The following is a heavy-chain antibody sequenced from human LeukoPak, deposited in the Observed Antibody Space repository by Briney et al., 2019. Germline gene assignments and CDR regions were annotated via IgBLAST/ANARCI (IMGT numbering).Heavy chain of an antibody. D-gene: IGHD3-22*01. CDR3: ASFKYYYDSINYYRFDY. CDR1: GGSFSSGRYY. CDR2: IYYSGST. V-gene: IGHV4-61*01. Sequence: PSETLSLTCTVSGGSFSSGRYYWSWIRQPPGKGLEWIGYIYYSGSTNYNPSLKSRVTISVDTSKNQFSLKLNSVTAADTAVYYCASFKYYYDSINYYRFDYWGQGTLVTVSS. J-gene: IGHJ4*02.